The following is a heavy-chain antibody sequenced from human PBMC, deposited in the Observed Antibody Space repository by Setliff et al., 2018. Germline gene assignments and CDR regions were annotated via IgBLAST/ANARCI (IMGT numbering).Heavy chain of an antibody. CDR2: IYYSGST. J-gene: IGHJ4*02. CDR3: ARSGWLREYYFDY. D-gene: IGHD5-12*01. Sequence: PSETLSLTCTVSGGSISSGGYYWSWIRQHPGKGLEWIGYIYYSGSTYYNPSLKSRVTISVDTSKNQFSLKLSSVTAADTAVYYCARSGWLREYYFDYWGQGTLVTVSS. CDR1: GGSISSGGYY. V-gene: IGHV4-31*03.